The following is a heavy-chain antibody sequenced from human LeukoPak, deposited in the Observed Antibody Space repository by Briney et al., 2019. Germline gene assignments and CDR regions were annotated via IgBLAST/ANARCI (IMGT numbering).Heavy chain of an antibody. D-gene: IGHD1-1*01. Sequence: PGRSLRLSCAASGFTFSSYAMHWVRQAPGKGLEWVAVISYDGSNKYYADSVKGRFTISRDNSKNTLYLQTNSLRAEDTAVYYCARDFAVDTNWYFDYWGQGTLVTVSS. J-gene: IGHJ4*02. CDR2: ISYDGSNK. CDR3: ARDFAVDTNWYFDY. CDR1: GFTFSSYA. V-gene: IGHV3-30-3*01.